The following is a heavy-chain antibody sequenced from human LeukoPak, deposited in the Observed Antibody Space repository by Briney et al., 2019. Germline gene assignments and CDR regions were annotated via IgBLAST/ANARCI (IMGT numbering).Heavy chain of an antibody. CDR3: ARAVGTTLTTPLRYYYYHGMDV. CDR1: GFTVSSNY. J-gene: IGHJ6*02. D-gene: IGHD4-17*01. V-gene: IGHV3-66*01. Sequence: GGSLRLSCAASGFTVSSNYMSWVRQAPGKGLEWVSVIYSGGSTYYADSVKGRFTISRDHSKNTLYLQMDRLRAEDTAVYYCARAVGTTLTTPLRYYYYHGMDVRGQGTTVTVSS. CDR2: IYSGGST.